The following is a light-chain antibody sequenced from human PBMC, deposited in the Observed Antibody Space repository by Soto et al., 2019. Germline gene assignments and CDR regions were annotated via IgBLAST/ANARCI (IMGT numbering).Light chain of an antibody. CDR2: GAS. J-gene: IGKJ2*01. Sequence: IVMTQSPATRSVSPGERATLSCRASQSVSSNLAWYQQKPGQAPRLLIYGASTRATGIPARFSGSGSGTEFTLTISSLQSEDFAVYYCQQYNNWPPDTFGQGTKLEIK. CDR1: QSVSSN. V-gene: IGKV3-15*01. CDR3: QQYNNWPPDT.